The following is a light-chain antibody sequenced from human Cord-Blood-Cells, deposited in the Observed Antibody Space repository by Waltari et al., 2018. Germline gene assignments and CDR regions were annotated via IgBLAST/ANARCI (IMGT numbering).Light chain of an antibody. CDR1: QRVSSN. CDR2: GAS. J-gene: IGKJ1*01. V-gene: IGKV3-15*01. Sequence: EIVMTQSPATLSVSQGERATLSCRASQRVSSNLAWYQQKPGQAPSLLIYGASTRATGIPARFSGSGSGTEFTLTISSLQSEDFAVYYCQQYNNWPRTFGQGTKVEIK. CDR3: QQYNNWPRT.